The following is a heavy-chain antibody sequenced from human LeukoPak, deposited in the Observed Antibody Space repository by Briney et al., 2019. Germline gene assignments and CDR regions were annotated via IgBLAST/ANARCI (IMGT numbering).Heavy chain of an antibody. CDR1: GFTFSNAW. V-gene: IGHV3-15*01. J-gene: IGHJ4*02. D-gene: IGHD3-10*01. CDR3: TTELGLSFGVRYFDH. CDR2: IKSKIDGETT. Sequence: RGSLRLSCAASGFTFSNAWMSWVRQAPGKGLEWVGHIKSKIDGETTGYAAPVKGRFTISRDDSKNMLYLQMNSLKTEDAAVYYCTTELGLSFGVRYFDHWGQGTSATVSS.